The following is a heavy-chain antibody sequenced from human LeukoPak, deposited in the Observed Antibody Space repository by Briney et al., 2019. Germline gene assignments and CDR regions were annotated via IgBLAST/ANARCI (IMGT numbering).Heavy chain of an antibody. J-gene: IGHJ4*02. CDR3: TRHDGRYSSGWDFDY. CDR2: IYYSGNT. Sequence: SETLSLTCTVSGGSISTYYWSWIRQPPGKGLEWIGYIYYSGNTNYNPSLKSRVTISVDTSKNQFSLKLNSVTAADTAVYYCTRHDGRYSSGWDFDYWGQGTLVTVSS. CDR1: GGSISTYY. V-gene: IGHV4-59*08. D-gene: IGHD6-19*01.